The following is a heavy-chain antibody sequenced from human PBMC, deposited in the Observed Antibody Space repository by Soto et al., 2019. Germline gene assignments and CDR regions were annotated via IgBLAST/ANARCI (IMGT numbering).Heavy chain of an antibody. CDR3: AREGRLTGTDGFDY. J-gene: IGHJ4*02. Sequence: ASVKVSCKISGGTFSPYGVSWVRQAPGQGLEWMGMIIPIFDTTNYAQKFQGRVTITADTSTSTAYMELSSLRSEDTAVYYCAREGRLTGTDGFDYWGQGTLVTVSS. CDR1: GGTFSPYG. V-gene: IGHV1-69*06. D-gene: IGHD1-20*01. CDR2: IIPIFDTT.